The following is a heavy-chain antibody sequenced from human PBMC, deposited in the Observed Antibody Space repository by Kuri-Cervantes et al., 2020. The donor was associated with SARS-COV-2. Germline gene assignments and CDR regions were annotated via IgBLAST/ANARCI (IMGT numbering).Heavy chain of an antibody. CDR1: GFTFSCYA. CDR3: ARDGTELDSYYYYMDV. CDR2: ISGSGGST. D-gene: IGHD1-1*01. J-gene: IGHJ6*03. Sequence: GESLKISCAASGFTFSCYAMSWVRQAPGKGLEWVSAISGSGGSTYYADSVKGWFTISRDNSKNTLYLQMNSLRAEDTAVYYCARDGTELDSYYYYMDVWGKGTTVTVSS. V-gene: IGHV3-23*01.